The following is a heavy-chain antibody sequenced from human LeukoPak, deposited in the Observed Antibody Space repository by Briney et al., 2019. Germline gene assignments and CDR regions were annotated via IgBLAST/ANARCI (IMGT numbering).Heavy chain of an antibody. J-gene: IGHJ4*02. D-gene: IGHD3-10*01. CDR1: GGSISSSSYY. CDR2: IYDSGTI. V-gene: IGHV4-39*02. CDR3: AREGQGYYYGSGSYYH. Sequence: SETLSLTCTVSGGSISSSSYYWGWIRQPPGKELEWIGNIYDSGTIYYNPSLKSRVTISVDTSKNQLSLKLSSVTAADTAVYYCAREGQGYYYGSGSYYHWGQGTLVTVSS.